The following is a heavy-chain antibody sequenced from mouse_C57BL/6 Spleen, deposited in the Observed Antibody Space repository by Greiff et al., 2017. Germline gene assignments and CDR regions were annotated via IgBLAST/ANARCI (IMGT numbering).Heavy chain of an antibody. V-gene: IGHV1-26*01. D-gene: IGHD2-4*01. CDR1: GYTFTDYY. CDR2: INPNNGGT. J-gene: IGHJ2*01. CDR3: ARRSYDYDDY. Sequence: VQLQQSGPELVKPGASVKISCKASGYTFTDYYMNWVKQSHGKSLEWIGDINPNNGGTSYNQKFKGKATLTVDKSSSTAYMELRSLTSEDSAVYYCARRSYDYDDYWGKGTTLTVSS.